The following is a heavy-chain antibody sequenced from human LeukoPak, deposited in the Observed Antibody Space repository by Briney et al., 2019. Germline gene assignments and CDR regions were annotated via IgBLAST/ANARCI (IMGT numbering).Heavy chain of an antibody. CDR2: IKQDGSEK. CDR3: ARAGGSYYADGFDY. Sequence: GGSLRLSCAASGFTFSSYWMSWVRQAPGKGLEWVANIKQDGSEKYYVDSVKGRFTISRDNAKNSLYLQMNSLRAEDTAVYYCARAGGSYYADGFDYWGQGTLVTVSS. J-gene: IGHJ4*02. CDR1: GFTFSSYW. V-gene: IGHV3-7*01. D-gene: IGHD1-26*01.